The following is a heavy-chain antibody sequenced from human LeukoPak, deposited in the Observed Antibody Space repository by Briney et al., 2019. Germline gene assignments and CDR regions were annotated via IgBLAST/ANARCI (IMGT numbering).Heavy chain of an antibody. CDR2: IRSQIYGGTP. Sequence: GGSLRLSCTASGFTFGDYAVSWFRQAPGKGLEWIGLIRSQIYGGTPEYAASVKGRFTISRNDSKSIASLHMDSLKTEDTAVYYCTRWDGTEIDYWGQGTLVTVS. CDR1: GFTFGDYA. V-gene: IGHV3-49*03. CDR3: TRWDGTEIDY. D-gene: IGHD1-26*01. J-gene: IGHJ4*02.